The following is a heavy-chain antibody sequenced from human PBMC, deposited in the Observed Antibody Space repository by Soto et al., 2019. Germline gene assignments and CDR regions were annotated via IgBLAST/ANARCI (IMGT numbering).Heavy chain of an antibody. D-gene: IGHD2-15*01. J-gene: IGHJ4*02. V-gene: IGHV3-13*01. CDR3: VRGQEVGAHFFDS. CDR2: IGTIGDT. CDR1: GFTFRSFD. Sequence: EVQLVESGGGLVQPGGSLRLTCAASGFTFRSFDFHWVRQATGKGLEWVATIGTIGDTYYPVSVKGRFTVSRENANSSVSLQMDRLRVGDTAVYFCVRGQEVGAHFFDSWGQGTPVTVSS.